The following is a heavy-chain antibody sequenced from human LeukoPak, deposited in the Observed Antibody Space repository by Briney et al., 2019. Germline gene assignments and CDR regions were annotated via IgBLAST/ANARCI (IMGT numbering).Heavy chain of an antibody. V-gene: IGHV5-51*01. D-gene: IGHD3-22*01. J-gene: IGHJ6*02. CDR3: ARQGSSGFHPSYGMDV. CDR2: IYPGDSDT. CDR1: GYSFTSYW. Sequence: GESLKISCKGSGYSFTSYWIGWVRQMPGKGLEWMGIIYPGDSDTRYSPSFQGQVTISADKSISTAYLQWSSLKASDTAMYYCARQGSSGFHPSYGMDVWGQGTTDTVSS.